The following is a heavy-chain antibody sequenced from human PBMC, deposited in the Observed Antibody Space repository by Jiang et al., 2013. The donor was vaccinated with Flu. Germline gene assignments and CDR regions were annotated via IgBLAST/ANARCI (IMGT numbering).Heavy chain of an antibody. CDR3: ARLAGGNSGPFDY. V-gene: IGHV4-59*08. CDR2: IYHSGTT. D-gene: IGHD4-23*01. J-gene: IGHJ4*01. CDR1: GASIINNY. Sequence: LLKPSETLSLTCTVSGASIINNYCSWIRQPPGKGLEWIGYIYHSGTTNYNPSLKSRVTISGDTSKNQFSLKLTSVTAADTAVYYCARLAGGNSGPFDYWGHGTLVTVSS.